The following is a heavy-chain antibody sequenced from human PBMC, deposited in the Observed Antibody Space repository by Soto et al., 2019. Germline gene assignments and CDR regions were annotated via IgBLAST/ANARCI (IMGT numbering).Heavy chain of an antibody. CDR3: ARTFDTITYYFDY. Sequence: GGSLRLSCAASEFSFSSYAMHWIRQAPGKCLEWVAVISFDGNIIHYADSVKGRFIISRDNSKNTLYLQMHSLSGEDTAVYYCARTFDTITYYFDYWGQGXLVT. V-gene: IGHV3-30-3*01. J-gene: IGHJ4*02. CDR1: EFSFSSYA. CDR2: ISFDGNII. D-gene: IGHD3-9*01.